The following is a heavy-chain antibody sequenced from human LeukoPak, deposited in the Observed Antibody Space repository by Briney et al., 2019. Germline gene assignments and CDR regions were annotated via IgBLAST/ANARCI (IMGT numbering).Heavy chain of an antibody. J-gene: IGHJ4*02. CDR3: ASDREYYYGSGSFDY. CDR2: ISYDGSGT. D-gene: IGHD3-10*01. V-gene: IGHV3-30*03. CDR1: GFTFSSYG. Sequence: GGSLRLSCAASGFTFSSYGMHWVRQAPGKGLEWVTVISYDGSGTNYADSVKGRFTISRDNAKNSLHLQMNSLRAEDTAVYYCASDREYYYGSGSFDYWGQGTLVTVSS.